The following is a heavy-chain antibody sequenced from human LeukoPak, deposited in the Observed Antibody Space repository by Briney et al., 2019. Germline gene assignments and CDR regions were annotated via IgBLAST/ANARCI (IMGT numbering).Heavy chain of an antibody. V-gene: IGHV3-11*01. CDR2: ISSSGSPI. D-gene: IGHD3-3*01. CDR1: GFTFSDYY. Sequence: PGGSLRLSCAASGFTFSDYYMSWIRQAPGKGLEWVSYISSSGSPIYYADSVKGRFTISRDNAKNSLYLQMNSLRAEDTAVYYCARGYDFWSGYRYGMDVWGQGTTVTVSS. CDR3: ARGYDFWSGYRYGMDV. J-gene: IGHJ6*02.